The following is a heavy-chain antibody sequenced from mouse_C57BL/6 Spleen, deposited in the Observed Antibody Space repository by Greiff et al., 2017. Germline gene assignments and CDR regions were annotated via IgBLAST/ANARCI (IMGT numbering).Heavy chain of an antibody. V-gene: IGHV1-61*01. CDR3: ARRGQFAY. CDR1: GYTFTSYW. CDR2: IYPSDSET. Sequence: QVQLQQPGAELVRPGSSVKLSCKASGYTFTSYWMDWVKQRPGQGLEWIGNIYPSDSETHYNQKFKDKATLTVDESSSTAYMQLSSLTSEDSAVYCWARRGQFAYWGQGTLVTVSA. J-gene: IGHJ3*01.